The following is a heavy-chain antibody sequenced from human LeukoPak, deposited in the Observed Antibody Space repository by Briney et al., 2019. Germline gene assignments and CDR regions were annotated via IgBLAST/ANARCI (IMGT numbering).Heavy chain of an antibody. J-gene: IGHJ3*01. CDR1: GFTFSSYS. CDR3: VREASGVSSSAFDV. V-gene: IGHV3-48*04. Sequence: GGSLRLSCAASGFTFSSYSMNWVRQAPGKGLEWVSYISSSSSTIYYADSVKGRFTISRDNAKDTLYMQMNSLRVDDTAVYYCVREASGVSSSAFDVWGQGTIVTVSS. D-gene: IGHD1-26*01. CDR2: ISSSSSTI.